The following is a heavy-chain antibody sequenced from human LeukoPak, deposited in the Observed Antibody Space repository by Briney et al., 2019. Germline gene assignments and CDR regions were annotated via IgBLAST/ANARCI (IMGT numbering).Heavy chain of an antibody. CDR3: ASYYYDSSGYEFN. CDR1: GGTFSSYA. J-gene: IGHJ4*02. Sequence: ASVKVSCKASGGTFSSYAISWVRQAPGQGLEWMGRIIPILGIANYAQKFQGRVTITADKSTSTAYMELSSLRSEDTAVYYCASYYYDSSGYEFNWGQGTLVTVSS. V-gene: IGHV1-69*04. D-gene: IGHD3-22*01. CDR2: IIPILGIA.